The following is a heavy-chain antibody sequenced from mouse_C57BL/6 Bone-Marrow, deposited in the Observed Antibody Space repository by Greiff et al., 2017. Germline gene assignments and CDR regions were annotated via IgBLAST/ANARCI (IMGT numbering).Heavy chain of an antibody. CDR3: ARRGTTVVATDY. J-gene: IGHJ2*01. Sequence: KQSCKASGYTFTSYWMQWVKQRPGQGLEWIGEIDPSDSYTNYNQKFKGKATLTVDTSSSTAYMQLSSLTSEDSAVYYCARRGTTVVATDYWGQGTTLTVSS. V-gene: IGHV1-50*01. CDR2: IDPSDSYT. CDR1: GYTFTSYW. D-gene: IGHD1-1*01.